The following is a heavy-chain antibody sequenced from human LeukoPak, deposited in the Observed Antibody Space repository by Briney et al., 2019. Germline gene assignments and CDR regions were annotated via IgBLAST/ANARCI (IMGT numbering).Heavy chain of an antibody. CDR2: IYYSGST. CDR1: GGSISSSSYY. Sequence: SETLSLTCTVSGGSISSSSYYWGWIRQPPGKGLEWIGSIYYSGSTYYNPSLKSRVTISVDTSKNQFSLKLSSVTAADTAVYYCAVDFWSGYYTPLDVWGKGTTVTVSS. V-gene: IGHV4-39*01. D-gene: IGHD3-3*01. J-gene: IGHJ6*04. CDR3: AVDFWSGYYTPLDV.